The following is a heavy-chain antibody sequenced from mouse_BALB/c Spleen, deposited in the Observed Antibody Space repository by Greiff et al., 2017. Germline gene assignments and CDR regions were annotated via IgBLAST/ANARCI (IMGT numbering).Heavy chain of an antibody. Sequence: QVQLKESGPGLVVPSQSLSITCTVSGFSLTSYGVHWVRQPPGKGLEWLGVIWAGGSTNYNSALMSRLSISKDNSKSQVFLKMNSLQTDDTAMYYCAIGSSYAMDYWGQGTSVTVSS. V-gene: IGHV2-9*02. J-gene: IGHJ4*01. CDR1: GFSLTSYG. CDR2: IWAGGST. CDR3: AIGSSYAMDY. D-gene: IGHD1-1*01.